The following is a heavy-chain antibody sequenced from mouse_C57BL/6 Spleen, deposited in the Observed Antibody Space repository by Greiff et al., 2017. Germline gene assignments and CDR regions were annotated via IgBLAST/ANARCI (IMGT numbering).Heavy chain of an antibody. V-gene: IGHV1-7*01. CDR2: INPSSGYT. Sequence: VQLQQSGAELAKPGASVKLSCKASGYTFTSYWMHWVKQRPGQGLEWIGYINPSSGYTKYNQKFKDKATLTEDKSSSTAYMQLSSLTYEDSAVYYCARSDNWGQGTTLTVSS. CDR1: GYTFTSYW. CDR3: ARSDN. J-gene: IGHJ2*01.